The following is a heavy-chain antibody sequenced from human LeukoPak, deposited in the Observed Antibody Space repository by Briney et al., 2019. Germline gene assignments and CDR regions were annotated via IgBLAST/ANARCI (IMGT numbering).Heavy chain of an antibody. D-gene: IGHD3-3*01. CDR3: ARSSYDFWSGYSTGYFDL. Sequence: PSETLSLTCAVYGGSFSGYYWSWLRQPPGKGLEWLGEINHSGSTNYNASLKSRVSISVDTSKNQFSLKLSSVTAADTTVYYCARSSYDFWSGYSTGYFDLWGRGTLVTVSS. CDR1: GGSFSGYY. CDR2: INHSGST. V-gene: IGHV4-34*01. J-gene: IGHJ2*01.